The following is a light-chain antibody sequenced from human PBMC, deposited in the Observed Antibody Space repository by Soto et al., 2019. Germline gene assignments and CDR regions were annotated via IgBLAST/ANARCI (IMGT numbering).Light chain of an antibody. V-gene: IGKV3-15*01. Sequence: EIVMTQSPATLSVSPGERATLSCRASQSVSSHLAWYQVKPGQSPRLLIYGASTRATGIPARFSGSGSGTEFSLTISSLQSGDFALYYCQQYGNWPPWTFGQGTKVEVK. J-gene: IGKJ1*01. CDR3: QQYGNWPPWT. CDR2: GAS. CDR1: QSVSSH.